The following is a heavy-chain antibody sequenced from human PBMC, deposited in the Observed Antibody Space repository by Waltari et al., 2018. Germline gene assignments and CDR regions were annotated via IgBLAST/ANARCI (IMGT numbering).Heavy chain of an antibody. D-gene: IGHD2-21*02. CDR1: VGSVVGYC. CDR3: ARGPKSIMTANRGGWFDP. Sequence: QVQLQQWGAGLFKPSETLSVSCAVYVGSVVGYCWSWIRQSPGKGLQWIGEMNPDGTTNYTPSLKSRVIMSLDKSRNQFSLKLTSVTAADTAVYYCARGPKSIMTANRGGWFDPWGQGTLVTVSS. J-gene: IGHJ5*02. V-gene: IGHV4-34*02. CDR2: MNPDGTT.